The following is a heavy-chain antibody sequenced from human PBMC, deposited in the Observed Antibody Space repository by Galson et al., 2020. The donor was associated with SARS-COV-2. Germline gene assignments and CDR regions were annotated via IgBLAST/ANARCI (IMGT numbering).Heavy chain of an antibody. J-gene: IGHJ4*02. CDR3: ARDLAVYSGYGEDYFDY. CDR2: IWYDGSNK. D-gene: IGHD5-12*01. Sequence: QLGESLKISCAAPGFPFSSYGMHWVRPAPGKGLEWVAVIWYDGSNKYYADSVKGRFTISRDNSKNTLYLQMNSLRAEDTAVYYCARDLAVYSGYGEDYFDYWGQGTLVTVSS. CDR1: GFPFSSYG. V-gene: IGHV3-33*01.